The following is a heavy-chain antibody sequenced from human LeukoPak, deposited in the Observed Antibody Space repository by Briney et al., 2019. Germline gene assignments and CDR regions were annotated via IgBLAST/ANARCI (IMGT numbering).Heavy chain of an antibody. Sequence: ASVKVFCKASGYTFTSYYMHWVRQAPGQGLEWMGIINPSGGSTSYAQKFQGRVTMTRDTSTSTVYMELSSLRSEDTAVYYCARVGGLVITTGSYYYGMDVWGQGTTVTVSS. CDR3: ARVGGLVITTGSYYYGMDV. D-gene: IGHD3-22*01. CDR1: GYTFTSYY. V-gene: IGHV1-46*01. J-gene: IGHJ6*02. CDR2: INPSGGST.